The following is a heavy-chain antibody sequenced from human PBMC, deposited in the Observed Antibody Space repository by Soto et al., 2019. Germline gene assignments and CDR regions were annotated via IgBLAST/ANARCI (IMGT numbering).Heavy chain of an antibody. CDR2: IIPISGTS. Sequence: QVQLVQSGAEVKKPGSSVKVSCKASGGTFSSYAISWVRQAPGQGLEWMGGIIPISGTSNYAQKFQGRVTITADESTSTAYMELSSLRSEDTAVYYCARSQGSSTSLEIYDYDYYGMDVWGQGTTVTVPS. D-gene: IGHD2-2*01. V-gene: IGHV1-69*01. CDR1: GGTFSSYA. J-gene: IGHJ6*02. CDR3: ARSQGSSTSLEIYDYDYYGMDV.